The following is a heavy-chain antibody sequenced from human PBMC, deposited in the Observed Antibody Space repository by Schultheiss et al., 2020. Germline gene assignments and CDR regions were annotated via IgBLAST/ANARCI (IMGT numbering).Heavy chain of an antibody. J-gene: IGHJ4*02. V-gene: IGHV3-30*03. D-gene: IGHD4-17*01. Sequence: GESLKISCAASGFTFSSYGMHWVRQAPGKGLEWVAVISYDGSNKYYADSVKGRFTISRDNSKNTLYLQMNSLRAEDTAVYYCARDFDGYGDYVPAYWGQGTLVTVSS. CDR2: ISYDGSNK. CDR3: ARDFDGYGDYVPAY. CDR1: GFTFSSYG.